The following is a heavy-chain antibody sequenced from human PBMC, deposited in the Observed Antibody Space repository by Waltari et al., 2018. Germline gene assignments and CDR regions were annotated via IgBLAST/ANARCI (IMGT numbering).Heavy chain of an antibody. CDR2: IYYSGST. D-gene: IGHD1-26*01. CDR1: GGSISSSNYY. Sequence: QLQLQESGPGLVKPSATLSLTCTVTGGSISSSNYYWGWVRQPPAKGLEWIGNIYYSGSTYYNPSLKSRVTIYIDTSKNQFSLKLSSVTAADTAVYFCARLDSRSGSYYFDYWGQGTLVTVSS. CDR3: ARLDSRSGSYYFDY. J-gene: IGHJ4*02. V-gene: IGHV4-39*01.